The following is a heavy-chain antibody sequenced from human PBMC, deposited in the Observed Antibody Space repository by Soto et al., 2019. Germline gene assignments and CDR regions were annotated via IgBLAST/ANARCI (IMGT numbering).Heavy chain of an antibody. CDR2: INHSGST. CDR1: GGSFSGYY. CDR3: ASVAARRFYYYYGMDV. V-gene: IGHV4-34*01. D-gene: IGHD6-6*01. J-gene: IGHJ6*02. Sequence: ETLSLTCAVYGGSFSGYYWSWIRQPPGKGLEWIGEINHSGSTNYNPSLKSRVTISVDTSKNQFSLKLSSVTAADTAVYYCASVAARRFYYYYGMDVWGQGTTVTVSS.